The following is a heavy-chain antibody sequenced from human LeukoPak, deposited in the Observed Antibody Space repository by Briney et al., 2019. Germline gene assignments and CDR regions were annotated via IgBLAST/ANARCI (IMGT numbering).Heavy chain of an antibody. Sequence: SVKVSCKASGGTFSSYAISWVRQAPGQGLEWMGGIIPIFGTANYAQNFQGRVTMTRDTSTTTVYMELSSLRSEDTAVYYCARTIVDGGTNYWGQGTLVTVSS. J-gene: IGHJ4*02. D-gene: IGHD2-15*01. CDR2: IIPIFGTA. V-gene: IGHV1-69*05. CDR3: ARTIVDGGTNY. CDR1: GGTFSSYA.